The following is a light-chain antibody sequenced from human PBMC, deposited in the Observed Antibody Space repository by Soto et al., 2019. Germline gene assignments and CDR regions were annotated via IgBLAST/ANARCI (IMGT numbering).Light chain of an antibody. CDR3: QQYGSSPWT. V-gene: IGKV3-20*01. CDR1: QSLSSSY. J-gene: IGKJ1*01. Sequence: ENVLTQSPGTLSLSPGGRATLSCRASQSLSSSYLTWYQQKPGQATRLLIYGASSRATGVPDRFSGSGSGTDFTLTIIRLEPQDFAVYYCQQYGSSPWTFGQGTKVEIK. CDR2: GAS.